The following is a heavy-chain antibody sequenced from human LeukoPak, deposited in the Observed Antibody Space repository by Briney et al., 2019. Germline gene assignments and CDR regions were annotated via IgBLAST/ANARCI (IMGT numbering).Heavy chain of an antibody. Sequence: PSETLSLTCAVYGGSFSGYYWSWIRQPPGKGLEGIGEINHSGSTNYNPSLKSRVTIAVDTSKNQFSLKLSSVTAADTAVYYCARTIVVVPAATRAFDIWGQGTMVTVSS. V-gene: IGHV4-34*01. J-gene: IGHJ3*02. CDR1: GGSFSGYY. CDR3: ARTIVVVPAATRAFDI. CDR2: INHSGST. D-gene: IGHD2-2*01.